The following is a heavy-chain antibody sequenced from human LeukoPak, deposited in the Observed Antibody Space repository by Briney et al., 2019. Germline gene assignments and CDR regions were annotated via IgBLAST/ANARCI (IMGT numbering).Heavy chain of an antibody. CDR1: GFTFSSYG. CDR2: ISGSGGET. Sequence: QPGGSLRLSCAASGFTFSSYGMSWVRQAPGKGLEWVSTISGSGGETNYADSVKGRFTISRDNSKHTLYLQMSSLRAEDTAVYYCASGPAVTATTYWYFDLWGRGTLVTVSS. J-gene: IGHJ2*01. CDR3: ASGPAVTATTYWYFDL. V-gene: IGHV3-23*01. D-gene: IGHD2-21*02.